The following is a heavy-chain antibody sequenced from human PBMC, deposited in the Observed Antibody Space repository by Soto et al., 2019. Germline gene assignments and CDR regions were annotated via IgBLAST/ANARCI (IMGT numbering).Heavy chain of an antibody. Sequence: QVQLQESGPGLVKPSETLSLTCTVSGGSISSYYWSWIRQPPGKGLEWIGYIYYSGSTNYNPSLKSRVTISVDTSKNQFSLKLSSVTAADTAVYYCARSYYDSSGYYQKENDYWYFDLWGRGTLVTVSS. CDR2: IYYSGST. D-gene: IGHD3-22*01. J-gene: IGHJ2*01. CDR3: ARSYYDSSGYYQKENDYWYFDL. V-gene: IGHV4-59*01. CDR1: GGSISSYY.